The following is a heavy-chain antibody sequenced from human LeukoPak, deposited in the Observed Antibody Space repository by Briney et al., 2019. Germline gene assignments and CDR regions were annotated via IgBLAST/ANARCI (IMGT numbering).Heavy chain of an antibody. CDR3: ARGKSYGYSSGWYKPYWFDP. D-gene: IGHD6-19*01. CDR1: GGSFSGYY. V-gene: IGHV4-34*01. J-gene: IGHJ5*02. Sequence: SETLSLTCAVSGGSFSGYYWSWLRQPPGKGLEWIGEINHSGSTNYHPSLKSRVTISVDTSKNQFSLKLSSVTAADTAVYYCARGKSYGYSSGWYKPYWFDPWGQGTLVTVSS. CDR2: INHSGST.